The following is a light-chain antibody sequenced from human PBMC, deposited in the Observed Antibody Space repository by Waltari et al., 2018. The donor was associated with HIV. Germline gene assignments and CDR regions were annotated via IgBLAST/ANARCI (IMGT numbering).Light chain of an antibody. CDR2: KAF. CDR1: QSISSW. J-gene: IGKJ2*01. V-gene: IGKV1-5*03. Sequence: DIQMTQSPSTLSASVGDRVTITCRASQSISSWLAWYQQKPGKAPKLLIYKAFSLESGVPSRFSNSGSGTEFTLTISSLQPDEFATYYCQQYNSYPYTFGQGTKLEIK. CDR3: QQYNSYPYT.